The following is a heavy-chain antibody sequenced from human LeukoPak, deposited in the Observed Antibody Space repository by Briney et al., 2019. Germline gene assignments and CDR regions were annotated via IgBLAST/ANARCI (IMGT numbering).Heavy chain of an antibody. CDR2: ITSSSSYI. V-gene: IGHV3-21*04. J-gene: IGHJ5*02. D-gene: IGHD6-19*01. Sequence: GGSLRLSCAASGFTFSSYNMNWVRQAPGKGLEWVSSITSSSSYIYYADSVKGRFTISRDNAKNSLYLQMDSLRVEDTAFYYCTRGAGSGWYFFYTSWGQGTLVTVSS. CDR3: TRGAGSGWYFFYTS. CDR1: GFTFSSYN.